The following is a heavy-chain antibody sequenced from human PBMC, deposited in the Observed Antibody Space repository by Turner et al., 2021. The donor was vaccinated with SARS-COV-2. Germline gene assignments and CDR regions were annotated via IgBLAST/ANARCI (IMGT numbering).Heavy chain of an antibody. V-gene: IGHV3-7*01. Sequence: EVQLVESGGGLVQPGGSLRLSCAASGFTLSSYWMSWVGQAPGKGLEWVANIKQDGSEKYYVDSVKGRFTISRDNAKNSLYLQMNSLRAEDTAVYYCARDMGATTGPFDYWGQGTLVAVSS. CDR2: IKQDGSEK. CDR3: ARDMGATTGPFDY. D-gene: IGHD1-26*01. J-gene: IGHJ4*02. CDR1: GFTLSSYW.